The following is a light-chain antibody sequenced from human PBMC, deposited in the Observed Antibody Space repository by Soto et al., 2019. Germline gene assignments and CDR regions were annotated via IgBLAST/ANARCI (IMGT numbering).Light chain of an antibody. CDR1: SSDVGGYNY. CDR2: DVS. CDR3: SSYTTSSTYV. Sequence: QSALTQPASVSGSPGQSIAISCTGTSSDVGGYNYVSWYQQHPVKAPKLMIYDVSNRPSGVSNRFSGSKSGNTASLTISGLHAEDEADYYCSSYTTSSTYVFGTGTKVTVL. J-gene: IGLJ1*01. V-gene: IGLV2-14*01.